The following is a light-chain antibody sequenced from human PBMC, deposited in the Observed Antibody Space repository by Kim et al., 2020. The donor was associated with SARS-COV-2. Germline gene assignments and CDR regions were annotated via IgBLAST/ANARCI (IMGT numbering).Light chain of an antibody. J-gene: IGKJ1*01. Sequence: SASVGDRVTITCRASQSISYSLAWYQQKPGEAPKLLIYMASTLEGGVPSRFSGSGSGTEFALTISSLQPDDFATYYCQQYNSFWNFGQGTKVEIK. CDR2: MAS. CDR3: QQYNSFWN. V-gene: IGKV1-5*03. CDR1: QSISYS.